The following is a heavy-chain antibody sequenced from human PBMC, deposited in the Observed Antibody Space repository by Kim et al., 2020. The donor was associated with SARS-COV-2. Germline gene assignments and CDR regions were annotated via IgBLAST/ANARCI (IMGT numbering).Heavy chain of an antibody. D-gene: IGHD3-10*01. CDR2: IYYSGST. Sequence: SETLSLTCTVSGGSISSSSYYWGWIRQPPGKGLEWIGSIYYSGSTYYNPSLKSRVTISVDTSKNQFSLKLSSVTAADTAVYYCASPPPYGYWGQGTLVTVSS. CDR3: ASPPPYGY. CDR1: GGSISSSSYY. V-gene: IGHV4-39*01. J-gene: IGHJ4*02.